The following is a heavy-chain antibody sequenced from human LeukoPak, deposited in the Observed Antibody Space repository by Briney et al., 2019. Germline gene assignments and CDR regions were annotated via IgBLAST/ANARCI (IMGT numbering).Heavy chain of an antibody. CDR2: INHSGST. CDR3: ARGSQYYDFWSGYHPNWFDP. V-gene: IGHV4-34*01. D-gene: IGHD3-3*01. CDR1: GGSFSGYY. J-gene: IGHJ5*02. Sequence: SETLSLTCAVYGGSFSGYYWSWIRQPPGKGLEWIGEINHSGSTNYNPSLKSRVTTSVDTSKNQFSLKLSSVTAADTAVYYCARGSQYYDFWSGYHPNWFDPWGQGTLVTVSS.